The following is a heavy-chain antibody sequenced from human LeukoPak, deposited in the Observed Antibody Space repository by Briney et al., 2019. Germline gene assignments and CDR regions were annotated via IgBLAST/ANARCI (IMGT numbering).Heavy chain of an antibody. D-gene: IGHD2-15*01. Sequence: GGSLRLSCAASGLSFSGSAMHWVRQASGRGLEWLGRIRSKANSYVTAYAASVNGRFIISRDDSRNTAYLQMNSLQTEDTAVYYCTRHSDKYCSGAGCYVYNFYGMDVWGQGTTVAVSS. CDR3: TRHSDKYCSGAGCYVYNFYGMDV. CDR1: GLSFSGSA. CDR2: IRSKANSYVT. V-gene: IGHV3-73*01. J-gene: IGHJ6*02.